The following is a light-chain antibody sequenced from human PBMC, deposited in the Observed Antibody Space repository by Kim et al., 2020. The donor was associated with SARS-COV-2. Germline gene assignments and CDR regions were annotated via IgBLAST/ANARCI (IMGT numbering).Light chain of an antibody. CDR3: SSYTSSSHV. CDR1: SSDVGGYNY. Sequence: PGQSITISCTGTSSDVGGYNYVSWYQQHPGKAPKLMIYDVSKRPSGVSNRFSGSKSGNTASLTISGLQAEDEADYYCSSYTSSSHVFGTGAKVTVL. V-gene: IGLV2-14*04. J-gene: IGLJ1*01. CDR2: DVS.